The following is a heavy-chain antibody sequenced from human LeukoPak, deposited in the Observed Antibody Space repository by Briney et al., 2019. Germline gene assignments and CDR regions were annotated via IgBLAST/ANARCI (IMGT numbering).Heavy chain of an antibody. CDR1: GFTFGSAW. CDR3: SRRFWTGYYDS. J-gene: IGHJ4*02. Sequence: PGGSLRLSCAASGFTFGSAWMTWVRQAPGKGLEYVARIKSKVDGETTDYIAPVKGRFIISRDDSKNTLYLQMNSLRTEDTAVYYCSRRFWTGYYDSWGQGTLVTVSS. V-gene: IGHV3-15*01. CDR2: IKSKVDGETT. D-gene: IGHD3/OR15-3a*01.